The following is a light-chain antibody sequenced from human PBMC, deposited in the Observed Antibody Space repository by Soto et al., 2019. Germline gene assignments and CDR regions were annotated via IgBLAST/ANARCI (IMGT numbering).Light chain of an antibody. V-gene: IGLV1-44*01. Sequence: QLVLTQPPSASGTPGQRVTISCSGSSSNIGSNTVNWYQQLPGTAPKLLIYSNNQRPSGVPDRFSGSKSGTSVSLAISGLQSEDEADYYCATWDDSLNGGVFGGGTKLTVL. CDR1: SSNIGSNT. J-gene: IGLJ3*02. CDR2: SNN. CDR3: ATWDDSLNGGV.